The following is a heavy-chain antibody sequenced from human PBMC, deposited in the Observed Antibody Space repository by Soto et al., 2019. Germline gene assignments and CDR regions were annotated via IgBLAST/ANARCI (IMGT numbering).Heavy chain of an antibody. CDR1: GYTFPSYA. CDR2: INAGNGNT. D-gene: IGHD2-15*01. Sequence: ASVKVSCKASGYTFPSYAMHWVRQAPGQRLEWMGWINAGNGNTKYSQKFQGRVTITRDTSASTAYMELSSLRSEDTAVYYCARDLCSGGSCYWYYFDYWGQGTLVTVSS. CDR3: ARDLCSGGSCYWYYFDY. V-gene: IGHV1-3*01. J-gene: IGHJ4*02.